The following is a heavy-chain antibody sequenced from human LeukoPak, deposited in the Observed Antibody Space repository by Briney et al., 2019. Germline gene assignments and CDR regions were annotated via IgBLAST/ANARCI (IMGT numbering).Heavy chain of an antibody. J-gene: IGHJ4*02. CDR2: INHGGDT. CDR3: ASVHQVRGVNVFDY. Sequence: PSETLSLTCTVSGGSISSDYWSWVRQPPGKGLEWIGEINHGGDTTYNPTLKSRVTISIDASKRQFSLKVTSVTAADTAVYYCASVHQVRGVNVFDYWGQGTLVTVSS. V-gene: IGHV4-34*01. CDR1: GGSISSDY. D-gene: IGHD3-10*01.